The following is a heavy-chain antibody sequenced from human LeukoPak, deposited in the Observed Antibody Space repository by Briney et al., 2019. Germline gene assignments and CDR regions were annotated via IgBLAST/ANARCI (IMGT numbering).Heavy chain of an antibody. V-gene: IGHV4-38-2*02. CDR2: IYHSGST. J-gene: IGHJ3*02. CDR1: GYSISSGYY. Sequence: PSETLSLTCTVSGYSISSGYYWGWIRQPPGKGLEWIGIIYHSGSTYYNPSLKSRVTISVDTSKNQFSLKLSSVTAADTAVYYCARDLRVAFDIWGQGTMVTVSS. D-gene: IGHD5-24*01. CDR3: ARDLRVAFDI.